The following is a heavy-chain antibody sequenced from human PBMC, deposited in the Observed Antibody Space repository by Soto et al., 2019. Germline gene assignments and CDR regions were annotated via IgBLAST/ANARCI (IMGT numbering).Heavy chain of an antibody. V-gene: IGHV4-39*01. J-gene: IGHJ4*02. D-gene: IGHD2-2*01. Sequence: SETLSLTCTVSGGSISSSSYYWGWIRQPPGKGLEWIGSIYYSGSTYYNPSLKSRVTISVDTSKNQFSLKLSSVTAADTAVYYCARQVVCTSCRRQPNYGPIDYWGQGTLVTVSS. CDR3: ARQVVCTSCRRQPNYGPIDY. CDR1: GGSISSSSYY. CDR2: IYYSGST.